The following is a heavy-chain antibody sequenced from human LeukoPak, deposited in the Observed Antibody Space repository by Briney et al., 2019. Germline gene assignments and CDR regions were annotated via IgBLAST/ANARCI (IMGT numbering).Heavy chain of an antibody. D-gene: IGHD1-1*01. J-gene: IGHJ4*02. V-gene: IGHV5-51*01. CDR2: IYPGDSDT. CDR1: GYSFSTNW. CDR3: ARHETGPYFDY. Sequence: GESLKISCKGSGYSFSTNWIGWVRQMPGKGLEWMGIIYPGDSDTRYSPSFQGQVTISADKSISTAYLQWSSLKASDTAMYYCARHETGPYFDYWGQGTLVTVSS.